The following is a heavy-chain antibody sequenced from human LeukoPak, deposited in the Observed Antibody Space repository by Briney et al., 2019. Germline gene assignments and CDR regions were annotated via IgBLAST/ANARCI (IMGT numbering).Heavy chain of an antibody. CDR3: ARDLHNYDFWGGYAYYYYYYGMDV. CDR2: ISGSGGST. J-gene: IGHJ6*02. Sequence: PGGSLRLSCAASGFTFSSYAMSWVRQAPGKGLEWVSAISGSGGSTYYADSVKGRFTISRDNSKNTLYLQMNSLRAEDTAVYYCARDLHNYDFWGGYAYYYYYYGMDVWGQGTTVTVSS. CDR1: GFTFSSYA. V-gene: IGHV3-23*01. D-gene: IGHD3-3*01.